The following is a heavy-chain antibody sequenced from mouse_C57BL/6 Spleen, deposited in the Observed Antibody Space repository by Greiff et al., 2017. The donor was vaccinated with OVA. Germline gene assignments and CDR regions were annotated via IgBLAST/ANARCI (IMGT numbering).Heavy chain of an antibody. CDR1: GFTFSSYT. D-gene: IGHD4-1*01. CDR3: ASIWAAFAY. J-gene: IGHJ3*01. V-gene: IGHV5-9*01. Sequence: EVKLVESGGGLVKPGGSLKLSCAASGFTFSSYTMPWVRQTPEQRLEWVATISGGGGNTYYPDSVKGRSTISRDNASNTLYLQISSLTSEDTAFYSCASIWAAFAYWGQGTLVTVAA. CDR2: ISGGGGNT.